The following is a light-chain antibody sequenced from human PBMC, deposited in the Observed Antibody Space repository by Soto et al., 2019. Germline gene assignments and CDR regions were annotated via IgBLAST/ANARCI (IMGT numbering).Light chain of an antibody. V-gene: IGLV2-11*01. CDR1: SSDVGGYNH. Sequence: QSALTQPRSVSGSPGQSVTISCTGTSSDVGGYNHVSWYQQHPGKAPKLMIYDVSKRPSGVPDRFSASTSGTSASLAITGLQAEDEGDYYCQSYDSTLSARYVFGTGTKLTVL. CDR3: QSYDSTLSARYV. J-gene: IGLJ1*01. CDR2: DVS.